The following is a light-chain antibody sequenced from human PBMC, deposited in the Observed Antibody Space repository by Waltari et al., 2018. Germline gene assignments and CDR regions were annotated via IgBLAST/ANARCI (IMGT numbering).Light chain of an antibody. CDR2: WAS. V-gene: IGKV4-1*01. CDR1: QSVLYSSNNKND. Sequence: DIVMTQSPDSLAVSLGERATINCNSSQSVLYSSNNKNDLAGYQQKPGQPPKLLIYWASTRESGVPDRFSGSGSGTDFTLTISSLQAEDVAVYYCQQYYSTPKTFGQGTKVEIK. CDR3: QQYYSTPKT. J-gene: IGKJ1*01.